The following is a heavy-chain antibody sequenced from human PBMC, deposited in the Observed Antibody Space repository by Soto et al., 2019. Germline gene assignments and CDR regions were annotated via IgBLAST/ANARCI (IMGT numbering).Heavy chain of an antibody. Sequence: PSETLSLTCAVYVGSFSGYYWSWIRQPPGKGLEWIGEINHSGSTNYNPSLKSRVTLSVDTSKSQFSLKLSSVTAADTAVYYCASLYSSSFYYYYYGLDVWGQGNTVTVSS. J-gene: IGHJ6*02. D-gene: IGHD6-6*01. CDR3: ASLYSSSFYYYYYGLDV. V-gene: IGHV4-34*01. CDR2: INHSGST. CDR1: VGSFSGYY.